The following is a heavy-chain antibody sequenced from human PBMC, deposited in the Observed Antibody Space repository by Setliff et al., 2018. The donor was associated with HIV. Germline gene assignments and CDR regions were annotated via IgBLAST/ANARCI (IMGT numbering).Heavy chain of an antibody. D-gene: IGHD7-27*01. CDR3: SKDFHWESGY. CDR1: GFTFSNYV. V-gene: IGHV3-23*01. CDR2: ISGSGVNS. Sequence: GGSLRLSCAASGFTFSNYVINWVRQAPGKGLEWIAGISGSGVNSYYADSVKGRFTISRDNSKNTLYLQINSLRAEDTAVYYCSKDFHWESGYWGQGTLVTVSS. J-gene: IGHJ4*02.